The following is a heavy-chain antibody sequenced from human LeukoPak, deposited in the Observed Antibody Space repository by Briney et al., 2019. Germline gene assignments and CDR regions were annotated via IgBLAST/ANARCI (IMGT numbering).Heavy chain of an antibody. CDR2: IKQHGNEK. Sequence: GGSLRLSRAASGFTFSNYWMTWVRQAPGKGLEWVANIKQHGNEKYYVDSVKGRFTISRDNAKNSLYLQMNSLRAEDTAIYYCARPRSGTLDYWGQGTLVTVSS. CDR3: ARPRSGTLDY. J-gene: IGHJ4*02. D-gene: IGHD3-10*01. V-gene: IGHV3-7*01. CDR1: GFTFSNYW.